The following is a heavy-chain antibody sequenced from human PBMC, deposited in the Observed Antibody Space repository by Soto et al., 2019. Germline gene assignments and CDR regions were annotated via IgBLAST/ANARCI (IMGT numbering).Heavy chain of an antibody. CDR2: INSDGSST. Sequence: PGGSLRLSCAASGFTFSSYWMHWVRQAPGKGLVWVSRINSDGSSTSYADSVKGRFTISRDNAKNTLYLQMNSLRAEDTAVYYCARRRDPIGWYSGEYYYMDVWGKGTTVTVSS. D-gene: IGHD3-10*01. CDR3: ARRRDPIGWYSGEYYYMDV. CDR1: GFTFSSYW. V-gene: IGHV3-74*01. J-gene: IGHJ6*03.